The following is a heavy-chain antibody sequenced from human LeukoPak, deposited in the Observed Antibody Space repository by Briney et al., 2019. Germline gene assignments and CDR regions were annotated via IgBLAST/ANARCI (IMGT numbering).Heavy chain of an antibody. J-gene: IGHJ3*02. V-gene: IGHV4-59*01. D-gene: IGHD2-15*01. Sequence: SETLSLTCSVSGGPISGCYCSWIRQPPPKGKGWVGYIYYNGSTNYNPSLKSRVTLSVYTSKTQFSLKLNSLTAAAPATSFCAREAAGIDDAFDIGGQGTMATVSS. CDR3: AREAAGIDDAFDI. CDR1: GGPISGCY. CDR2: IYYNGST.